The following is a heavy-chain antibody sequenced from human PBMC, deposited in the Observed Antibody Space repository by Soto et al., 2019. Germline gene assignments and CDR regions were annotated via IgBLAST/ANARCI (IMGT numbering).Heavy chain of an antibody. Sequence: QVQLVQSGAEVKKPGASVKVSCKASGYTFTSYGISWVRQAPGQGLEWMGWISAYNGNTNYAQKLQGRVTMTTDTATRTAYMELRSLRSDDTAVYYCASGTVVAATSNPLDYWGQGTLVTVSS. CDR3: ASGTVVAATSNPLDY. J-gene: IGHJ4*02. V-gene: IGHV1-18*01. CDR2: ISAYNGNT. CDR1: GYTFTSYG. D-gene: IGHD2-15*01.